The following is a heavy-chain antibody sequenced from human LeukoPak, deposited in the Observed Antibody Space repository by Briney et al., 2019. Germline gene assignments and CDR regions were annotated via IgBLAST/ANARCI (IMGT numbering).Heavy chain of an antibody. CDR3: ARDLPPYYFDY. Sequence: SVKVSCKASGGIFSSYAISWVRQAPGQGLEWMGRIIPILGIANYAQKFQGRVTITADKSTSTAYMNLSSLRSEDTAVYYCARDLPPYYFDYWGQGTLVTVSS. CDR1: GGIFSSYA. V-gene: IGHV1-69*04. CDR2: IIPILGIA. J-gene: IGHJ4*02.